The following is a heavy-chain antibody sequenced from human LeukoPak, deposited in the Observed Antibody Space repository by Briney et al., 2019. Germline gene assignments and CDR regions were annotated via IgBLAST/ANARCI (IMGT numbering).Heavy chain of an antibody. J-gene: IGHJ3*02. D-gene: IGHD3-22*01. Sequence: GGSLRLSCAASGFPFSIYAMSWVRQAPGRGLEGVSAITSSGGSTFHADSVKGRFTISRDNSRNTLHLQMNSLRVEDTAVYFCARRETFTTGGGGPFDIWGQGTVVTVSS. CDR1: GFPFSIYA. V-gene: IGHV3-23*01. CDR3: ARRETFTTGGGGPFDI. CDR2: ITSSGGST.